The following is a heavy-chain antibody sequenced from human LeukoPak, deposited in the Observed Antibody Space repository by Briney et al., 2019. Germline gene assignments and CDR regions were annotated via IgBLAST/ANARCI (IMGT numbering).Heavy chain of an antibody. CDR2: IRPSGDNT. J-gene: IGHJ5*02. CDR3: ARVAGWHWFDP. V-gene: IGHV3-23*01. CDR1: GFSFSTYD. D-gene: IGHD6-19*01. Sequence: GGSLRLSCEESGFSFSTYDMTWVRQAPGRGLEWVSSIRPSGDNTYYGDSVKGRFTISRDNSKNTVYLQMNNMRVDDTAVYYCARVAGWHWFDPWGQGTLVTVSS.